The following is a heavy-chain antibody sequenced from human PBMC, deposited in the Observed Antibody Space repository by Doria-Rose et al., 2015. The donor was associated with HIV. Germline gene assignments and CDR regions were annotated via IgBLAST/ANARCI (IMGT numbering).Heavy chain of an antibody. CDR3: ARIKSSRWYHKYYFDF. V-gene: IGHV2-26*01. Sequence: QITLKESGPVLVKPTETLTLTCTVSGVSLSSPGMGVSWIRQPPGKALEWLATIFSDDERSYKTSLNIRLTISRGTSKSQVVLTMTDMDPVDTATYYCARIKSSRWYHKYYFDFWGQGTLVIVSA. CDR1: GVSLSSPGMG. J-gene: IGHJ4*02. CDR2: IFSDDER. D-gene: IGHD6-13*01.